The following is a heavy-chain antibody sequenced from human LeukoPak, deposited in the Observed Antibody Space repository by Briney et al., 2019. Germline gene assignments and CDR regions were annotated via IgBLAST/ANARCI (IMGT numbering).Heavy chain of an antibody. CDR1: GFIFSNYW. CDR2: INQDGSEK. CDR3: ARDVLDCSGGTWYFFDY. Sequence: PGGSLRLSCAASGFIFSNYWMSWVRQAPGKGLEWVANINQDGSEKYYLDSVKGRSTISRDNAKNSLYLQMNSLRAEDTAVYYCARDVLDCSGGTWYFFDYWGEGTLVTVSS. J-gene: IGHJ4*02. D-gene: IGHD2-15*01. V-gene: IGHV3-7*03.